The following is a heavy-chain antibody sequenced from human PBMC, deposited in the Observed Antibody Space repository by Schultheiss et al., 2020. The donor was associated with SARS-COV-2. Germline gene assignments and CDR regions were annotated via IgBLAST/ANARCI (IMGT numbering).Heavy chain of an antibody. CDR2: ISGSGGST. D-gene: IGHD6-13*01. V-gene: IGHV3-23*01. J-gene: IGHJ6*02. CDR3: ARGHIAAAGTEYYYYGMDV. Sequence: GGSLRLSCAASGLSFSTYGMHWVRQAPGKGLEWVSAISGSGGSTYYADSVKGRFTISRDDSKTSVYLQMSSLSAEDTAIYYCARGHIAAAGTEYYYYGMDVWGQGTTVTVSS. CDR1: GLSFSTYG.